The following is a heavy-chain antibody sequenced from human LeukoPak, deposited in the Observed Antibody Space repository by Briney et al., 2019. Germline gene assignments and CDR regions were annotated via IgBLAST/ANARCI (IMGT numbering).Heavy chain of an antibody. D-gene: IGHD6-13*01. J-gene: IGHJ4*02. CDR3: ARDPGIAAAGPEGDY. V-gene: IGHV1-46*01. Sequence: ASVKVSCKASGYTFTSYGISWVRQAPGQGLEWMGIINPSGGSTSYAQKFQGRVTMTRDMSTSTVYMELSSLRSEDTAVYYCARDPGIAAAGPEGDYWGQGTLVTVSS. CDR1: GYTFTSYG. CDR2: INPSGGST.